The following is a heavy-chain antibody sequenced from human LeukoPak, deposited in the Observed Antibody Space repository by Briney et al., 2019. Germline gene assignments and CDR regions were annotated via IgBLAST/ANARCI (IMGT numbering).Heavy chain of an antibody. CDR3: AKAQMYHYGSGTYYLL. D-gene: IGHD3-10*01. J-gene: IGHJ4*02. CDR1: GFTFSNYA. Sequence: GGSLRLSCVASGFTFSNYAMSWVRQAPGKGLEWVSGIGGRGDSTYYAASVKGRFTISRDNSKSTLYLQMNSLRAEDTAVYYCAKAQMYHYGSGTYYLLWGQGTLVTVSS. CDR2: IGGRGDST. V-gene: IGHV3-23*01.